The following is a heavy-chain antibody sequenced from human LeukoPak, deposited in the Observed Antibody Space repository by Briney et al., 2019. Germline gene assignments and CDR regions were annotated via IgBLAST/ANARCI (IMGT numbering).Heavy chain of an antibody. V-gene: IGHV4-59*01. D-gene: IGHD3-9*01. CDR3: ARANYDILTGAFDY. J-gene: IGHJ4*02. CDR1: GGSISNKY. CDR2: IYYSGST. Sequence: SETLPLTCTVSGGSISNKYWSWIRQPPGKGLEWIGYIYYSGSTNYNPSLKSRVTILVDTSKNQFSLKLSSVTAADTAVYYCARANYDILTGAFDYWGQGTLVTVSS.